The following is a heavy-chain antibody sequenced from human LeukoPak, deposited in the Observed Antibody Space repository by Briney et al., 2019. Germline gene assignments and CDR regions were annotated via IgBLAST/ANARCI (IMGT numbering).Heavy chain of an antibody. D-gene: IGHD2-2*01. Sequence: PSETLSLTCTVSGGSISSYYWSWIRQPAGKGLEWIGRIYSSGSTNYNPSLKSRVTMSGDTSKNQISLKLSPVTAADTAVYYCARGGISTSLDYWGQGTLVTVSS. CDR1: GGSISSYY. J-gene: IGHJ4*02. CDR3: ARGGISTSLDY. CDR2: IYSSGST. V-gene: IGHV4-4*07.